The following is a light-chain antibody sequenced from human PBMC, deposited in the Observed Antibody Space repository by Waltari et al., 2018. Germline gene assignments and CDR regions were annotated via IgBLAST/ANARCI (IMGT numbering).Light chain of an antibody. CDR3: QQFHSTPIT. J-gene: IGKJ5*01. V-gene: IGKV4-1*01. CDR1: QSVLYTSNNKNN. CDR2: WAS. Sequence: DIVMTQSPDSLAVSLGERATINCKSSQSVLYTSNNKNNLAWFQQKPGQPPKLLIYWASTRESVFPGRFSGSGSGTDFSLTISSLQAEDVAVYFCQQFHSTPITFGQGTRLEI.